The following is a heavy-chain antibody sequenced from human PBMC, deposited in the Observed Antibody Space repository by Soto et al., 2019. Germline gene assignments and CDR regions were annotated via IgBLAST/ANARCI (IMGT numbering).Heavy chain of an antibody. Sequence: PWGSLRLSCAASGFPFISYGMHWVRQAPGKGLEWVAVISYDGSNKYYADSVKGRFTISRDNSKNTLYLQMNSLRAEDTAVYYCARSRGYYDSSGYSYYWGQGTLVTVSS. D-gene: IGHD3-22*01. CDR1: GFPFISYG. J-gene: IGHJ4*02. V-gene: IGHV3-30*03. CDR3: ARSRGYYDSSGYSYY. CDR2: ISYDGSNK.